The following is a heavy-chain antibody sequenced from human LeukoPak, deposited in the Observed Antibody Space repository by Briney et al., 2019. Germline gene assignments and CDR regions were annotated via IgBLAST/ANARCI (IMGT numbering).Heavy chain of an antibody. CDR2: ISYDGSNK. V-gene: IGHV3-30*18. CDR1: GFTFSSYG. J-gene: IGHJ4*02. Sequence: GSLRLSCAASGFTFSSYGMHWVRQAPGKGLERVAVISYDGSNKYYADSVKGRFTISRDNSKNTLYLQMNSLRAEDTAVYYCAKDPVLLWFGELSYFDYWGQGTLVTVSS. CDR3: AKDPVLLWFGELSYFDY. D-gene: IGHD3-10*01.